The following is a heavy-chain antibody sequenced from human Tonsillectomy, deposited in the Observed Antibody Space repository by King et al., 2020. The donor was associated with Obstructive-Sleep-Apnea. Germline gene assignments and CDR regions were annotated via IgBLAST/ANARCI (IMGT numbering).Heavy chain of an antibody. D-gene: IGHD3-9*01. CDR1: GYTFTSYG. V-gene: IGHV1-18*04. CDR2: ISAYSENT. CDR3: ARDGYYDKTGYPSTF. J-gene: IGHJ4*02. Sequence: HVQLVESGAEVKEPGASVKVSCKASGYTFTSYGISWVRQAPGQGLEWMGWISAYSENTNYAQELQGRVTPSTHTPTHTAYMELRSLRSDDTAVYFCARDGYYDKTGYPSTFWGQGTLVTVSS.